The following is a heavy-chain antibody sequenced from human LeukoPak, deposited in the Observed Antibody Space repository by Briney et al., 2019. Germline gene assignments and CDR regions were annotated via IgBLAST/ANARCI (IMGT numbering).Heavy chain of an antibody. Sequence: VASVKVSCKASGYIFTDYYIYWVRQAPGQVLAWMGWINPNTGGTHYKEEFRGRVTMTRDTSVSTSYMELSRLRSDDTAIYYCAREGRKTNGVWQWFDPWGQGTLVTVSS. J-gene: IGHJ5*02. V-gene: IGHV1-2*02. D-gene: IGHD2-8*01. CDR2: INPNTGGT. CDR1: GYIFTDYY. CDR3: AREGRKTNGVWQWFDP.